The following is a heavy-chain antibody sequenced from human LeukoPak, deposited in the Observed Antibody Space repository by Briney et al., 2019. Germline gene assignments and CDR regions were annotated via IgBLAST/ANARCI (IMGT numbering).Heavy chain of an antibody. CDR2: FDPEDGET. D-gene: IGHD1-14*01. Sequence: ASVKVSCKVSGYTLTELSMHWVRQPPGKGREWMGGFDPEDGETIYAQKFQGRVTMTEDTSTDTAYMELSSLRSEDTAVYYCATNSNRYYYYGMDVWGQGTTVTVSS. CDR1: GYTLTELS. J-gene: IGHJ6*02. V-gene: IGHV1-24*01. CDR3: ATNSNRYYYYGMDV.